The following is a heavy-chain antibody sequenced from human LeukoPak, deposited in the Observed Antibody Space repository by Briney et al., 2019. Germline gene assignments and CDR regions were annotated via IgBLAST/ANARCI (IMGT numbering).Heavy chain of an antibody. V-gene: IGHV4-4*07. Sequence: SETLSLTCTVSGGSISSYYWSWIRQPAGKGLEWIGRIYTSGSTNYNPSLKSRVTISVDTSKNQFSLKLSSVTAADTAVYYCASSSSVSTIFDPWGQGTLVTVSS. CDR2: IYTSGST. J-gene: IGHJ5*02. CDR3: ASSSSVSTIFDP. CDR1: GGSISSYY. D-gene: IGHD5/OR15-5a*01.